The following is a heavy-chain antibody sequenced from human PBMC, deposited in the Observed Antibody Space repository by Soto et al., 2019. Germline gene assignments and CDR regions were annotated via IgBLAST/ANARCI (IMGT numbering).Heavy chain of an antibody. CDR2: IVVGSGNT. J-gene: IGHJ6*02. CDR3: AADRDYYDSSGPPRGYYGMDV. V-gene: IGHV1-58*01. CDR1: GFTFTSSS. Sequence: SVKVSCKGSGFTFTSSSVQWVRQARGQRLEWIGWIVVGSGNTNYAQKFQERVTITRDMSTSTAYMELSSLRSEDTAVYYCAADRDYYDSSGPPRGYYGMDVWGQGTTVTVSS. D-gene: IGHD3-22*01.